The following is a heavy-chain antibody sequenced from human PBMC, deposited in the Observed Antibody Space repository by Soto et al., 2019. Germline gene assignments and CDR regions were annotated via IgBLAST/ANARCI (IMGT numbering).Heavy chain of an antibody. CDR3: ASSEMATTAYYYYGMDV. CDR2: IWYDGSNK. V-gene: IGHV3-33*01. J-gene: IGHJ6*02. D-gene: IGHD5-12*01. CDR1: GFTFSSYG. Sequence: GGSLRLSCAASGFTFSSYGMHWVRQAPGKGLEWVAVIWYDGSNKYYADSVKGRFTISRDNSKNTLYLQMNSLRAEDTAVYYCASSEMATTAYYYYGMDVWGQGTTVTVSS.